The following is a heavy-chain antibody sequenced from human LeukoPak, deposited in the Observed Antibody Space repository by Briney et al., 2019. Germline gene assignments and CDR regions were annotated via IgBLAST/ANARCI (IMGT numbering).Heavy chain of an antibody. J-gene: IGHJ4*02. CDR1: GGSISSSSYY. D-gene: IGHD5/OR15-5a*01. CDR2: IYYSGST. CDR3: ARQSTHDIDY. Sequence: PSETLSLTCTVSGGSISSSSYYWGWIRQPPGKGLEWIGSIYYSGSTYYNPSLKSRVTISVDTSKNQFSLTLSSVTAADTAVYYCARQSTHDIDYWGQGTLVTVSS. V-gene: IGHV4-39*01.